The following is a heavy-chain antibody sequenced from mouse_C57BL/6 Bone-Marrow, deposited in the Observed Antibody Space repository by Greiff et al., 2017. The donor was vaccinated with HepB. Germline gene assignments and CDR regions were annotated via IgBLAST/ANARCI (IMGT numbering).Heavy chain of an antibody. J-gene: IGHJ2*01. CDR3: ARKTAQAKDYLDY. D-gene: IGHD3-2*02. Sequence: VQLQQSGPELVKPGASVKISCKASGYTFTDYYMNWVKQSHGKSLEWIGDINPNNGGTSYNQKFKGKATLTVDKSSSTAYMELRSLTSEDSAVYYCARKTAQAKDYLDYWGQGTTLTVSS. CDR1: GYTFTDYY. V-gene: IGHV1-26*01. CDR2: INPNNGGT.